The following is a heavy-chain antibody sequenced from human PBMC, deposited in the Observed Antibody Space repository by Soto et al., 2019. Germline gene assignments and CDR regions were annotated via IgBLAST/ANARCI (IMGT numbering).Heavy chain of an antibody. Sequence: SCKASAGTFSSYAMSWVRQAPGQGLEWLGGIIPIFGTANYAQKFQGRVTITADESTSTAYMELSSLRSEDTAVYYCARAGTGGYSGYDVARTYWFDPWGQGTLVTVSS. CDR3: ARAGTGGYSGYDVARTYWFDP. J-gene: IGHJ5*02. CDR2: IIPIFGTA. D-gene: IGHD5-12*01. CDR1: AGTFSSYA. V-gene: IGHV1-69*01.